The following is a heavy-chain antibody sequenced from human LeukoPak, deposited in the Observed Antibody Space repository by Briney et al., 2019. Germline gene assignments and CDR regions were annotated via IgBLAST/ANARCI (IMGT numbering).Heavy chain of an antibody. Sequence: GGSLRLSCAASGCCVSSSHINWVRQAPATGLESVSVLYSSGNSYYAVSVRGRFTISRDNTKTTVYLQIYTLRDEAAALYYCATGHPLHSGDYWGQGTLVTVSS. CDR2: LYSSGNS. CDR3: ATGHPLHSGDY. D-gene: IGHD6-13*01. J-gene: IGHJ4*02. CDR1: GCCVSSSH. V-gene: IGHV3-53*01.